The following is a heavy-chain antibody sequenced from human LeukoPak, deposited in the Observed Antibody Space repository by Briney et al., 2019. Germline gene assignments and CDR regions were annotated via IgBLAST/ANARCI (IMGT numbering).Heavy chain of an antibody. J-gene: IGHJ4*03. CDR2: IYSGGST. CDR3: ARESSGWLPLFDN. Sequence: PGGSVRPSCAASGFTVSSKYMSWVRQAPGKGLEWVSVIYSGGSTYYADSVKGRFTISRDNSKNTVYLQMNSLRAEDTAVYYCARESSGWLPLFDNPGHGTLGTVSS. V-gene: IGHV3-66*01. D-gene: IGHD5-24*01. CDR1: GFTVSSKY.